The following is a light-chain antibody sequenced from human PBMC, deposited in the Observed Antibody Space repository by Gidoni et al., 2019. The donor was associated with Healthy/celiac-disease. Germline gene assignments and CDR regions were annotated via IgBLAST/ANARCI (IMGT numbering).Light chain of an antibody. CDR3: QQRSNWPPWT. Sequence: EIVLTQSPATLSLSPGESATLSCRARQSVSSYLAWYQQKPGQAPRLLISAASNRATGIPARFSGRGSGTDFNLTISSLEPEDFAVYYCQQRSNWPPWTFGQGTKVEIK. V-gene: IGKV3-11*01. J-gene: IGKJ1*01. CDR2: AAS. CDR1: QSVSSY.